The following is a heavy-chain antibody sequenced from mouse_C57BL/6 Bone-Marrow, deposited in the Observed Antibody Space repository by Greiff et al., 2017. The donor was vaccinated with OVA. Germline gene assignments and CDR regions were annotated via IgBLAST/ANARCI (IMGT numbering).Heavy chain of an antibody. CDR2: ISSGGSYP. D-gene: IGHD1-1*01. Sequence: DVKLVESGGDLVKPGGSLKLSCAASGFTFSSYGMSWVRQTPDKRLEWVATISSGGSYPYYPDSVKGRFTISRDNAKNTLYLQMSSLKSEDTAMYYCARPALSSAYAMDYWGQGTSVTVSS. J-gene: IGHJ4*01. V-gene: IGHV5-6*02. CDR1: GFTFSSYG. CDR3: ARPALSSAYAMDY.